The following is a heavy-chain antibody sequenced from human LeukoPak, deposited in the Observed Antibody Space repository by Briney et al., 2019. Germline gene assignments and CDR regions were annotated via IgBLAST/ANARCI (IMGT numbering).Heavy chain of an antibody. V-gene: IGHV3-48*04. CDR2: ISSSSSTI. Sequence: GGSLRLSCAASGFTFSSYSMNWVRQAPGKGLEWVPYISSSSSTIYYADSVKGRFTISRDNAKNSLYLQMNSLRAEDTALYYCARDNSSSWYHFHYWGQGTLVTVSS. CDR1: GFTFSSYS. J-gene: IGHJ4*02. D-gene: IGHD6-13*01. CDR3: ARDNSSSWYHFHY.